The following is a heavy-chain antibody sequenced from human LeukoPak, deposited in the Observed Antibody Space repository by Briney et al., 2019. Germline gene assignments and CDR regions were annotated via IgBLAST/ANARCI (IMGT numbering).Heavy chain of an antibody. CDR1: GFIFRDYS. J-gene: IGHJ4*02. CDR3: ARDHNYAFDN. CDR2: VGISSSNT. V-gene: IGHV3-48*04. D-gene: IGHD1-1*01. Sequence: WWSLRLSCAATGFIFRDYSLNWVRQARCRGVEGISYVGISSSNTKYADSVKGRFTISGDSAKNSLYLQMSSLRVEDTAVYYCARDHNYAFDNWGQGTLVTVSS.